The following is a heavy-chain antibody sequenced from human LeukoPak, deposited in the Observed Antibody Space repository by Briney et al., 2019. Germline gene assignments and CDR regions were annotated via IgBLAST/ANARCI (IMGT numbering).Heavy chain of an antibody. CDR2: IYYSGST. D-gene: IGHD5-18*01. CDR1: GGSISSYY. CDR3: ARDSSAVDTAMVRGWFDP. Sequence: ASETLSLTCTVPGGSISSYYWSWLRQPPGKGLEWIGYIYYSGSTNYNPSLQSRVTISVDTSKNQFSLKLSSVTAADTAVYYCARDSSAVDTAMVRGWFDPWGQGTLVTVSS. V-gene: IGHV4-59*01. J-gene: IGHJ5*02.